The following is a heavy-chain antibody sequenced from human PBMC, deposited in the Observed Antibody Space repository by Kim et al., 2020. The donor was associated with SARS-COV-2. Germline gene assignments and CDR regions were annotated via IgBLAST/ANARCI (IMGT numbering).Heavy chain of an antibody. J-gene: IGHJ4*02. V-gene: IGHV4-59*01. Sequence: SETLSLTCTVSGGSISSYYWSWIRQAPGKGLEWIGYIQDSGTTTYNPSFKSRVAISLDTPKDHFSLKLTSVTAADTAIYYCARAREGYTVRGYFDYWSQGTLVTVSS. CDR2: IQDSGTT. CDR3: ARAREGYTVRGYFDY. D-gene: IGHD3-10*01. CDR1: GGSISSYY.